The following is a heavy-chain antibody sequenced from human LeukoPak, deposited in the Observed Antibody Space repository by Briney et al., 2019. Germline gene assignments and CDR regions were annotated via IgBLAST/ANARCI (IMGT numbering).Heavy chain of an antibody. D-gene: IGHD6-19*01. V-gene: IGHV1-2*02. CDR1: GYTFTGYY. CDR3: ARDTGGIAVA. CDR2: INPNSGGT. Sequence: GAAVKVSCKASGYTFTGYYMDWVRQAPGQGLELMGWINPNSGGTNYAHKFQGRVTMNRATSISTDYMELSRLRSDDTAVYYCARDTGGIAVAWGQGTLVTVSS. J-gene: IGHJ5*02.